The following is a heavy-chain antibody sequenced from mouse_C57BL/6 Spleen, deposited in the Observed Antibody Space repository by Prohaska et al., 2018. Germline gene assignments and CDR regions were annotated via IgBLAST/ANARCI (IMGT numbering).Heavy chain of an antibody. D-gene: IGHD1-1*01. J-gene: IGHJ1*03. Sequence: QVQLQQPGTELVKPGASLKLSCKASGYTFTSYWMHWVKQRPGQGLEWIGNINPSNGCTNYNEKFKSKATLTVDKSSSTAYMQLSSLTSEDSAVYYCARAATVVATPYWYFDVWGTGTTVTVSS. V-gene: IGHV1-53*01. CDR3: ARAATVVATPYWYFDV. CDR2: INPSNGCT. CDR1: GYTFTSYW.